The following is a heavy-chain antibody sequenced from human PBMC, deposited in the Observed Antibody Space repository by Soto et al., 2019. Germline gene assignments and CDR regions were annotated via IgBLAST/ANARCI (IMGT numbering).Heavy chain of an antibody. D-gene: IGHD3-10*01. J-gene: IGHJ5*02. CDR2: INVYNCNT. V-gene: IGHV1-18*01. CDR1: GYTFTNYG. Sequence: QVQLVQSGGEVKKPGASVKVSCKASGYTFTNYGISWVRQAPGQGLEWMGGINVYNCNTKYAQKVQGRVTRTTDTSQSTAEMELRSLGSEDTAVDYLARGVGSGSYDNQYNWLDRCGKVTLVTV. CDR3: ARGVGSGSYDNQYNWLDR.